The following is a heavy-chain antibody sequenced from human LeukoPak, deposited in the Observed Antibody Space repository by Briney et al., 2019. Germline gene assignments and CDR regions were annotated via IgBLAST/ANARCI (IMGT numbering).Heavy chain of an antibody. J-gene: IGHJ4*02. CDR3: ARGDGNSRSWYYFDY. CDR1: GVSISSYY. Sequence: PSETLSLTCNVSGVSISSYYWNWIRQPAGKGLEWIGRIFTSGSTNYNPSLKSRVSISVDKSKNQLSLKLRSVTAADTAVYFCARGDGNSRSWYYFDYWGQGTLATVSS. V-gene: IGHV4-4*07. D-gene: IGHD6-13*01. CDR2: IFTSGST.